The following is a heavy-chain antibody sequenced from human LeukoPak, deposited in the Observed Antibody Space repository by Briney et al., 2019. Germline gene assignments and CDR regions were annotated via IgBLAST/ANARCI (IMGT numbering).Heavy chain of an antibody. Sequence: ASVKVSCKASGGTFSSYAISWARQAPGQGLEWMGGILPIFGTANYAQKLQGRVTITTDESTSTAYMELGSLRSEDTAVYYCARDESGLTGYYSYWGQGTLVTVSS. CDR1: GGTFSSYA. CDR2: ILPIFGTA. V-gene: IGHV1-69*05. CDR3: ARDESGLTGYYSY. D-gene: IGHD3-9*01. J-gene: IGHJ4*02.